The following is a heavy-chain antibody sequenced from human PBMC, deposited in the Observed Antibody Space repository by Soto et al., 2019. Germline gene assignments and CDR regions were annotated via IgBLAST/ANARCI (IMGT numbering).Heavy chain of an antibody. J-gene: IGHJ5*02. V-gene: IGHV3-21*01. CDR2: TSSSSSYI. D-gene: IGHD6-13*01. Sequence: RSLRPSCSASGSNFSSYGMNWVRQAAGTGLEWVSSTSSSSSYIYYEDSVKVRFTISRDNAKNSLYLQMNSLRAEDTDVYYCARAASSWSLNWFDPWGQGTLVTVYS. CDR3: ARAASSWSLNWFDP. CDR1: GSNFSSYG.